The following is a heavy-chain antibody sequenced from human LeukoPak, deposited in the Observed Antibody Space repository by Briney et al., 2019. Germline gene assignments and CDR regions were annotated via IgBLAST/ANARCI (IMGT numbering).Heavy chain of an antibody. CDR3: IRGAASGSYYGFDV. V-gene: IGHV3-73*01. Sequence: GGSLRLSCAASGFTFSGSTMHWVRQASGKGLEWVGRIRSKANNYATAYATSVEGRFTLSRDDSKNTAYLQMNSLKTEDTAVYYCIRGAASGSYYGFDVWGQGATVTVSS. CDR2: IRSKANNYAT. D-gene: IGHD1-26*01. CDR1: GFTFSGST. J-gene: IGHJ6*02.